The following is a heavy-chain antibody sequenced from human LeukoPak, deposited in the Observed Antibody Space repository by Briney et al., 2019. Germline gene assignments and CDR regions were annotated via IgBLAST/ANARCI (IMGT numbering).Heavy chain of an antibody. V-gene: IGHV1-8*01. J-gene: IGHJ4*02. CDR1: RYTFITYD. Sequence: GASVKVSCKASRYTFITYDIIWVRQAAGQGLERMGWLNPHSGNTGYTENFQGRVTLTMDSSIDTAYMELRSLRFEDTAVYYCARGPWFRSLVGYCDNGVCYPGHWGQGTLVTVSS. CDR2: LNPHSGNT. D-gene: IGHD2-8*01. CDR3: ARGPWFRSLVGYCDNGVCYPGH.